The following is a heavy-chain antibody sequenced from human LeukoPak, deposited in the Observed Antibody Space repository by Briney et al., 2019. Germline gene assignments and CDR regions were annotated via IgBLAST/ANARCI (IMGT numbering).Heavy chain of an antibody. CDR1: GFTFSSYS. D-gene: IGHD3-22*01. CDR3: AGAYESSGYYVYAFDI. J-gene: IGHJ3*02. Sequence: KTGGSLRLSCAVSGFTFSSYSMNWVRQAPGKGLEWVSSISSSSDYIYYADSVQGRFTISRDNSKNTLYLQMNSLRAEDTAVYYCAGAYESSGYYVYAFDIWGQGTMVTVSS. V-gene: IGHV3-21*01. CDR2: ISSSSDYI.